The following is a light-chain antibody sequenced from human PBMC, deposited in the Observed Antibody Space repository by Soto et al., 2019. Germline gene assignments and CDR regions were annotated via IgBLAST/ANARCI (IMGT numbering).Light chain of an antibody. CDR3: LQYSTYPLT. J-gene: IGKJ4*01. V-gene: IGKV1-17*01. CDR1: QGVKDD. Sequence: DILIIQSPSSLSASVGDRVTITCRASQGVKDDLGWFQQRPGKAPQRLIYGASNLQSGVPPRFSASGSGTEFTLTISSLQPEDFATYYCLQYSTYPLTFGGGTKV. CDR2: GAS.